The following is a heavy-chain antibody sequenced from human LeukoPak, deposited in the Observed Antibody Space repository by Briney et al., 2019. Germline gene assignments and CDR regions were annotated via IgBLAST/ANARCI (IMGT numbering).Heavy chain of an antibody. J-gene: IGHJ4*02. V-gene: IGHV4-59*11. D-gene: IGHD3-16*01. CDR1: GGSISSHY. CDR2: IYYSGST. Sequence: ASETLSLTCTVSGGSISSHYWSWIRQPSGKGLEWIGYIYYSGSTNYNPSLKSRVTISVDTSKNQFSPKLSSVTAADTAVYYCATLLGLVDYWGQGTLVTVSS. CDR3: ATLLGLVDY.